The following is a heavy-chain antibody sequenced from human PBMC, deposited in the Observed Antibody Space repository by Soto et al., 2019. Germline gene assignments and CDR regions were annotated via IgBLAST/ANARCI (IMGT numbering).Heavy chain of an antibody. CDR1: GGTFSSNA. D-gene: IGHD2-2*01. CDR3: ARVIPGVEAWFDP. J-gene: IGHJ5*02. V-gene: IGHV1-69*05. Sequence: GASVKVSCKASGGTFSSNAISWVRQAPGQGLEWMGGIIPMFGTANYAQRFQGRVTITTDESTSTAYMDLRSLTSDDTAVYYCARVIPGVEAWFDPWGQGTLVTVSS. CDR2: IIPMFGTA.